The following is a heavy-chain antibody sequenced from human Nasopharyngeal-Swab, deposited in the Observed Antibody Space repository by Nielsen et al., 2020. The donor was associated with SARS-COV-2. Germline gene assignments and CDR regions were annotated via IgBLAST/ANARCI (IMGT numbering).Heavy chain of an antibody. CDR1: GGSLSGYY. Sequence: SETLSLTCAVYGGSLSGYYWSWIRQPPGKGLEWIGEINHSGSTNYNPSLKSRVTISVDTSKNQFSLKLSSVTAADTAVYYCARYGERITIFGVVIKEAFDIWGQGTMVTVSS. CDR3: ARYGERITIFGVVIKEAFDI. D-gene: IGHD3-3*01. J-gene: IGHJ3*02. CDR2: INHSGST. V-gene: IGHV4-34*01.